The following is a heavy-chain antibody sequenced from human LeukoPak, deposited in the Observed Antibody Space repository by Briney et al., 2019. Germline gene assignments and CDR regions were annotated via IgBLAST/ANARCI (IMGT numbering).Heavy chain of an antibody. V-gene: IGHV3-23*01. D-gene: IGHD3-10*01. J-gene: IGHJ4*02. Sequence: GGSLRLSCVVSGISLSNYAMTWVRQAPGKGLEWVSYISERGGSTTYADSVKGRLTISRDTSLNTLYLQMNNLRAEDTAVYFCAKRVVVIRGILVIGYHQEAYHYDFWGQGVLVTVSS. CDR3: AKRVVVIRGILVIGYHQEAYHYDF. CDR2: ISERGGST. CDR1: GISLSNYA.